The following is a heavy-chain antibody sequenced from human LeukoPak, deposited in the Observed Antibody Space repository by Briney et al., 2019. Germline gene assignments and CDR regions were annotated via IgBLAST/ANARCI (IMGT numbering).Heavy chain of an antibody. V-gene: IGHV4-59*12. Sequence: SETLSLACTVSGGSISSYYWSWIRQPPGKGLEWIGYIYYSGSTNYNPSLKSRVTISVDTSKNQFSLKLSSVTAADTAVYYCARGHCSGGRCYSYFKNYYGMDVWGQGTTVTVSS. CDR1: GGSISSYY. CDR3: ARGHCSGGRCYSYFKNYYGMDV. J-gene: IGHJ6*02. D-gene: IGHD2-15*01. CDR2: IYYSGST.